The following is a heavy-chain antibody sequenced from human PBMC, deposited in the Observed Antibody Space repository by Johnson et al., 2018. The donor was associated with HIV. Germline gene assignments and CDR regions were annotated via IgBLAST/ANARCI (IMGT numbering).Heavy chain of an antibody. CDR1: GFTFSNYA. V-gene: IGHV3-30*04. Sequence: QVQLVESGGGVVQPERSLRLSCAASGFTFSNYAMHWVRQTPGKGLEWVAVISYDEFDKHYKDSVKGRFTISRDNSKSTLYLQMNSLRVEDTAVYYCARPRIAVLPAGAFDMWGPGTMVTVSS. CDR2: ISYDEFDK. D-gene: IGHD2-2*01. J-gene: IGHJ3*02. CDR3: ARPRIAVLPAGAFDM.